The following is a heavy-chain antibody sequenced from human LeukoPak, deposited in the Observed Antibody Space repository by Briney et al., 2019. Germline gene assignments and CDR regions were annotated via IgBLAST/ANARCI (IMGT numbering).Heavy chain of an antibody. CDR3: ASSTVVTPYRWFDP. D-gene: IGHD4-23*01. CDR2: IYYSGST. J-gene: IGHJ5*02. Sequence: SETPSLTCTVSGGSISSYYWSWIRQPPGKGLEWIGYIYYSGSTNYNPSLKSRVTISVDTSKNQFSLKLSSVTAADTAVYYCASSTVVTPYRWFDPWGQGTLVTVSS. V-gene: IGHV4-59*08. CDR1: GGSISSYY.